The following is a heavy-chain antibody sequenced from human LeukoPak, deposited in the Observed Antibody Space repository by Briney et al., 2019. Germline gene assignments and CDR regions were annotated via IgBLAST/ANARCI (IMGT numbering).Heavy chain of an antibody. D-gene: IGHD3-9*01. CDR1: GYTFTSYG. J-gene: IGHJ5*02. Sequence: GASVKVSCKASGYTFTSYGISWVRQAPGQGLEWMGWISAYNGNTNYAQKFQGWVTMTRDTSISTAYMELSRLRSDDTAVYYCARDRISATGYPNWFDPWGQGTLVTVSS. CDR2: ISAYNGNT. V-gene: IGHV1-18*01. CDR3: ARDRISATGYPNWFDP.